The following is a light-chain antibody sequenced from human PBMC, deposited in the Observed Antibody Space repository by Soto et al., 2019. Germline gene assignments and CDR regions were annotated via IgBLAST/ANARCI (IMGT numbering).Light chain of an antibody. CDR1: SSDVGGYDY. CDR2: DVT. V-gene: IGLV2-14*01. Sequence: QSALTQPASVSGSPGQSITISCTGTSSDVGGYDYVSWYQQYPGKAPKIMIYDVTNRPSGVSNRFSGSKSGNTASLTISGLQTEDEADYCCSSYTSSNTRVVFGGGTKLTVL. J-gene: IGLJ3*02. CDR3: SSYTSSNTRVV.